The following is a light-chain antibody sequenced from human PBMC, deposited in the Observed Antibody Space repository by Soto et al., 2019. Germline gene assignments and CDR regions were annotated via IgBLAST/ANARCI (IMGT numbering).Light chain of an antibody. Sequence: EIVLTQSPDTLSLSPGERATVSCRASQSVSSSYLAWYQQRPGQAPRLLISGTSSRAPGIPDRFSGSGSGTDFTLTISSLEPEDFAVYHCQQRSNWTLTFGGGTKVDIK. CDR2: GTS. CDR3: QQRSNWTLT. V-gene: IGKV3D-20*02. J-gene: IGKJ4*01. CDR1: QSVSSSY.